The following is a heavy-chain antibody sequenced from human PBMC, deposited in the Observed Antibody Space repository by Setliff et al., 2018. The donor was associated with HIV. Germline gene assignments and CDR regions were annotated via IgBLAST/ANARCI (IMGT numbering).Heavy chain of an antibody. J-gene: IGHJ4*02. CDR3: ARARGGNSEWSY. CDR1: GFTFSTYA. Sequence: GGSLRLSCVASGFTFSTYAINWVRLAPGKGLEWVSSISGSGYPYYADFVKGRFTISRDNAKNTLYLQMNSLRAEDTAVYSCARARGGNSEWSYWGQGTLVTVSS. V-gene: IGHV3-21*01. D-gene: IGHD2-15*01. CDR2: SISGSGYP.